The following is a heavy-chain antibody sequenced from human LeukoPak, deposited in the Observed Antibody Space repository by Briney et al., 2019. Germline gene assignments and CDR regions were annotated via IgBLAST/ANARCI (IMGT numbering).Heavy chain of an antibody. CDR2: IYHSGNI. CDR3: ARVFQDAFDI. Sequence: PSQTLSLTCAVSGGSISSGSYSWSWIRQPPGKGPEWIGFIYHSGNIYYNPSLKSRVTISVDRSKNQFSLNLSSVTAADTAVYYCARVFQDAFDIWGQGTMVTVSS. J-gene: IGHJ3*02. CDR1: GGSISSGSYS. V-gene: IGHV4-30-2*01.